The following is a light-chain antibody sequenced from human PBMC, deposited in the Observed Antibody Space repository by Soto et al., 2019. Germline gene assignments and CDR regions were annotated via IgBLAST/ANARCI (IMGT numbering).Light chain of an antibody. Sequence: IEMAQSASSLSASVGERITITSRASQSISSYLNWYQQKPGKAPKLLIYGASSLQSGVPSRFSGSGSGTDFTLTISSLQAEDVAVYYCQQYYSTPLTFGGGTKVDIK. V-gene: IGKV1-39*01. CDR2: GAS. CDR3: QQYYSTPLT. CDR1: QSISSY. J-gene: IGKJ4*01.